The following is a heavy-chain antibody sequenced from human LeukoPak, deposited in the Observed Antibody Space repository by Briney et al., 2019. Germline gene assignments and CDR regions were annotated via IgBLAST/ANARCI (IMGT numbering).Heavy chain of an antibody. J-gene: IGHJ2*01. CDR1: DYSVSSTAY. CDR2: LHHTGTT. V-gene: IGHV4-38-2*02. CDR3: ARAPPGGGYWFFDL. D-gene: IGHD2-8*02. Sequence: SETLSLTCTVSDYSVSSTAYWGWVRQPPGKGLEWIGNLHHTGTTYYNPSLKSRLTISVETSKNQFYLSLSSVTAADTAVYYCARAPPGGGYWFFDLWGRGTLVTVSS.